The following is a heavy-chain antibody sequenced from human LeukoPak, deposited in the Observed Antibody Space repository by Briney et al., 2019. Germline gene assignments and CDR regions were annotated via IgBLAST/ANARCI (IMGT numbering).Heavy chain of an antibody. J-gene: IGHJ4*02. Sequence: SETLSLTCAVYGGSFSGYYWSWIRQHPGKGLEWIGYIYYSGSTYYNPSLKSRVTISVDTSKNQFSLKLSSVTAADTAVYYCARLWDGSGSYPQEYYFDYWGQGTLVTVSS. V-gene: IGHV4-31*11. D-gene: IGHD3-10*01. CDR2: IYYSGST. CDR1: GGSFSGYY. CDR3: ARLWDGSGSYPQEYYFDY.